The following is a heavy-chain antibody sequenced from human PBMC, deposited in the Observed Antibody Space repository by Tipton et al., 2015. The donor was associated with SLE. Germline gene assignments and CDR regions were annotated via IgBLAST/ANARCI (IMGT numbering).Heavy chain of an antibody. J-gene: IGHJ2*01. CDR2: IYSSGST. D-gene: IGHD5-18*01. Sequence: TLSLTCTVSGGSISSGPYHWSWIRQPAGKGLEWIGRIYSSGSTNYNPSLKSRVTISVDTSKNQFSLNLSSVTAADTAVYYCARTAGRSVKLWYFDLWGRGTLVTVSS. V-gene: IGHV4-61*02. CDR1: GGSISSGPYH. CDR3: ARTAGRSVKLWYFDL.